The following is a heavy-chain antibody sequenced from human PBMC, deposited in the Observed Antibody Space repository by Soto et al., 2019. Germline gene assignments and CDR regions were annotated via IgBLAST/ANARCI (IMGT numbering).Heavy chain of an antibody. J-gene: IGHJ4*02. CDR2: INPNSGGT. V-gene: IGHV1-2*04. D-gene: IGHD2-15*01. Sequence: ASVKVSCKASGYTFTGYYMHWVRQAPGQGLEWMGWINPNSGGTNYAQKFQGWVTMTRDTSISTAYMELSRLRSDDTAVYYCARGDYCSGGSCFGDFDYWGQGTLVTVSS. CDR1: GYTFTGYY. CDR3: ARGDYCSGGSCFGDFDY.